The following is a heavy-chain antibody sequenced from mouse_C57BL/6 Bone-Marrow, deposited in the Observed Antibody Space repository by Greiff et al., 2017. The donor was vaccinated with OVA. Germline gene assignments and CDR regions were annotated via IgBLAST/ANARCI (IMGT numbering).Heavy chain of an antibody. D-gene: IGHD1-1*01. V-gene: IGHV1-55*01. J-gene: IGHJ1*03. CDR3: ARRYYGSSWYFDV. CDR1: GYTFTSYW. Sequence: QVQLQQPGAELVKPGASVKMSCKASGYTFTSYWITWVKQRPGQGLEWIGDIYPGSGSTNYNEKFKSKATLTVDTSSSQAYMQLSSLTSEDSAVYYCARRYYGSSWYFDVWGTGTTVTVSS. CDR2: IYPGSGST.